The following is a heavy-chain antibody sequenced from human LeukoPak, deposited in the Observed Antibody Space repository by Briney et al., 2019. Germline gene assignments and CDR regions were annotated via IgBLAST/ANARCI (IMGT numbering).Heavy chain of an antibody. J-gene: IGHJ4*02. CDR3: ARSDAAMMRLN. CDR1: GSSISSYY. Sequence: SETLSLTCTVSGSSISSYYWSWIRQPPGKGLEWIGYIYYSGSTNYNPSLKSRVTISVDTSKNQFSLKLSSVTAADTAVYYCARSDAAMMRLNWGQGTLVTVSS. CDR2: IYYSGST. V-gene: IGHV4-59*01. D-gene: IGHD3-22*01.